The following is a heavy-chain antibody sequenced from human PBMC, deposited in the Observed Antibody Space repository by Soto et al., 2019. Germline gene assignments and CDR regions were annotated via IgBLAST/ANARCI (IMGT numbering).Heavy chain of an antibody. V-gene: IGHV1-46*01. CDR2: INPSGGST. D-gene: IGHD5-12*01. Sequence: GASVKVSCKASGYTFTSYYMHWVRQAPGQGLEWMGIINPSGGSTSYAQKFQGRVTMTRDTSTSTVYMELSSLRSEDTAVYYCARDLVGSGYDPTFDYWGQGTLVTVSS. CDR3: ARDLVGSGYDPTFDY. J-gene: IGHJ4*02. CDR1: GYTFTSYY.